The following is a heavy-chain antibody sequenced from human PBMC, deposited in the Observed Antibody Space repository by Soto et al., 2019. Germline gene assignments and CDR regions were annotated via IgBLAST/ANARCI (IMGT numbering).Heavy chain of an antibody. V-gene: IGHV3-30-3*01. Sequence: PGGSLRLSCAASGFTFSNYALHWVRQAPGKGLEWVAVISYDGSNKYYADSVKGRFTISRDNSKNTLYLQMNSLRAEDTAVYYCARDLYSSGWYYFDYWGQGTVVTVSS. D-gene: IGHD6-19*01. CDR3: ARDLYSSGWYYFDY. CDR1: GFTFSNYA. J-gene: IGHJ4*02. CDR2: ISYDGSNK.